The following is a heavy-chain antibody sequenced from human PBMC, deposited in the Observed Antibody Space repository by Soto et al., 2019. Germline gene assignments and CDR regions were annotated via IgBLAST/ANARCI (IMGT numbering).Heavy chain of an antibody. CDR3: ARSPIVLMVYARPYHLAY. CDR1: GGSISSYY. CDR2: IYYSGST. Sequence: SETLSLTCTVSGGSISSYYWSWIRQPPGKGLEWIGYIYYSGSTNYNPSLKSRVTISVDTSKNQFSLELTSVTAADTAVYYCARSPIVLMVYARPYHLAYWGQGTLVTVSS. D-gene: IGHD2-8*01. V-gene: IGHV4-59*01. J-gene: IGHJ4*02.